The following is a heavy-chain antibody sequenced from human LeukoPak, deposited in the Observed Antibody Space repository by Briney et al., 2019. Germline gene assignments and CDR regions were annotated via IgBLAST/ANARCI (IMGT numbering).Heavy chain of an antibody. J-gene: IGHJ4*02. CDR1: GYTFTGYY. D-gene: IGHD3-10*01. Sequence: ASVKVPCKASGYTFTGYYMHWVRQAPGQGLEWMGWINPNSGGTNYAQKFQGRVTMTRDTSISTAYMELSRLRSDDTAVYYCARDIGPMVRGVIKDYWGQGTLVTVSS. V-gene: IGHV1-2*02. CDR2: INPNSGGT. CDR3: ARDIGPMVRGVIKDY.